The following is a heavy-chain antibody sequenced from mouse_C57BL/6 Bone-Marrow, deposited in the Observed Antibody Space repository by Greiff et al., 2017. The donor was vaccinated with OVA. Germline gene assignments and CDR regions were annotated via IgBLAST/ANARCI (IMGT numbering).Heavy chain of an antibody. V-gene: IGHV1-59*01. CDR2: IDPSDSYT. CDR1: GYTFTSYW. J-gene: IGHJ2*01. CDR3: ARPIYYDYDGYFDY. Sequence: VQLQQPGAELVRPGTSVKLSCKASGYTFTSYWMHWVKQRPGQGLEWIGVIDPSDSYTNYNQKFKGKATLTVDTSSSTAYMQLSSLTSEDSAVYYCARPIYYDYDGYFDYWGQGTTLTVSS. D-gene: IGHD2-4*01.